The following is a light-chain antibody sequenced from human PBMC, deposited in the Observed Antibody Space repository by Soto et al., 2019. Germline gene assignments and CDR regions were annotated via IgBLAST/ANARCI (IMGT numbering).Light chain of an antibody. J-gene: IGKJ2*01. CDR1: QGIRND. CDR3: LQDYSYPYT. Sequence: AIPMTQSPSSLSASVGDRVTITCRASQGIRNDLGWYQQKPGRAPNLLIYAASSLQSGVPSRFSGSGSGTDFTLTISSLQPEDFATYYCLQDYSYPYTFGQGTKLEIK. V-gene: IGKV1-6*01. CDR2: AAS.